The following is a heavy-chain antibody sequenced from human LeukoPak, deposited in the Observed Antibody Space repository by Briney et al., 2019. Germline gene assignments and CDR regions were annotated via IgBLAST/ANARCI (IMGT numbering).Heavy chain of an antibody. CDR2: INSDGSST. Sequence: GGSLRLSCAASGFTFSSYWMHWVRQAPGKGLVWVSHINSDGSSTNYADSVKGRFTISRDNAKNTLYLQMNSLRAEDTAVYYCTRDPRRLDYWGQGTLVTVSS. V-gene: IGHV3-74*01. CDR3: TRDPRRLDY. J-gene: IGHJ4*02. CDR1: GFTFSSYW.